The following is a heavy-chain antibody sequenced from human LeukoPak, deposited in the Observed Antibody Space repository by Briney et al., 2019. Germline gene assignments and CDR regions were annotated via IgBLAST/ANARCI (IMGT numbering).Heavy chain of an antibody. CDR1: GLTFSSYS. CDR3: ARDEGYYFDS. Sequence: GGSLRLSCAASGLTFSSYSMYWVRQAPGKGLEWVASISRNSTYIHYADSVKGRFTISRDNARNSLFLQMNSLRAEDTAIYYCARDEGYYFDSWGQGTQVTVSS. J-gene: IGHJ4*02. V-gene: IGHV3-21*01. CDR2: ISRNSTYI.